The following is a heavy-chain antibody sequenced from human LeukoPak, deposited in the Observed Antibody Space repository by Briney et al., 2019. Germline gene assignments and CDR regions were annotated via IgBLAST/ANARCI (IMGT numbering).Heavy chain of an antibody. D-gene: IGHD4-23*01. V-gene: IGHV3-30*02. CDR2: IRFDGSDK. Sequence: GGSLRLSCAASGFTFSSYAMSWVRQAPGKGLEWVAFIRFDGSDKFYADSVKGRFTISRDSSKNTLFLQMNSLRAEDTAVFYCAKDGIGNKLDYWGQGTLVTVSS. CDR1: GFTFSSYA. CDR3: AKDGIGNKLDY. J-gene: IGHJ4*02.